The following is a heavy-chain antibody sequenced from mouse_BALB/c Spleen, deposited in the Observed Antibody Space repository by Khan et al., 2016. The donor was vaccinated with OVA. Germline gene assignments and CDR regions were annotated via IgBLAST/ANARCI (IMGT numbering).Heavy chain of an antibody. CDR1: GFSLNHYG. CDR2: IWSGGST. Sequence: QVQLKQSGPGLVQPSQSLSITCTVSGFSLNHYGVHWVRQSPGKGLEWLGVIWSGGSTDYNAAFISRLSISKDNSKSQVFFKMNSLQPNDTAIDXCARNYDYDEGVAYWGQGTLVTVSA. D-gene: IGHD2-4*01. CDR3: ARNYDYDEGVAY. J-gene: IGHJ3*01. V-gene: IGHV2-2*02.